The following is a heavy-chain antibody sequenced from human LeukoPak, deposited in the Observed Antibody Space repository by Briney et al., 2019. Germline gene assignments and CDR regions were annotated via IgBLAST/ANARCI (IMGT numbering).Heavy chain of an antibody. CDR2: IYYSGSA. CDR1: GGSISSYY. CDR3: ARDESLGDLWSGYFDALDI. D-gene: IGHD3-3*01. J-gene: IGHJ3*02. V-gene: IGHV4-59*01. Sequence: PSETLSLTCTVSGGSISSYYWSWIRQSPGKGLEWVGYIYYSGSANHNPALKSRVTISVDTSKNQFSLKLRSVTAADTAVYYCARDESLGDLWSGYFDALDIWGQGTMVAVSS.